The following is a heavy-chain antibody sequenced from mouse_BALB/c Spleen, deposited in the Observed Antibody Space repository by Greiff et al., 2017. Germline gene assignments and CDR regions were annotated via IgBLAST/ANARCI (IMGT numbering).Heavy chain of an antibody. CDR2: ILPGSGST. D-gene: IGHD1-1*01. V-gene: IGHV1-9*01. CDR3: AISHITTVVAPDY. CDR1: GYTFSSYW. J-gene: IGHJ2*01. Sequence: QVQLQQSGAELMKPGASVKISCKATGYTFSSYWIEWVKQRPGNGLEWIGEILPGSGSTNYNEKFKGKATFTADTSSNTAYMQLSSLTSEDSTVYYCAISHITTVVAPDYWGQGTTLTVSS.